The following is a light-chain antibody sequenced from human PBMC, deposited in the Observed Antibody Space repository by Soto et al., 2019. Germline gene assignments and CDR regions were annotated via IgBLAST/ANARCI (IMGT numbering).Light chain of an antibody. Sequence: TSSDVGSYNRVAWYQQPPGTAPKLMIYEVSNRPSGVPDRFSGSKSGNTASLTISGLQAEDEADYYCSSFTSSSTYVFGTGTKVTVL. CDR3: SSFTSSSTYV. J-gene: IGLJ1*01. CDR2: EVS. CDR1: SSDVGSYNR. V-gene: IGLV2-18*02.